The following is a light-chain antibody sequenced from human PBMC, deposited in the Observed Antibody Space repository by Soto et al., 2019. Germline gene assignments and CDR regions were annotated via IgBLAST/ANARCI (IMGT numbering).Light chain of an antibody. CDR2: GAS. CDR1: QSVSSN. CDR3: QQYNNRPPIT. V-gene: IGKV3-15*01. Sequence: EIVMTQSPATLSVSPGERATLSCRASQSVSSNLAWYQQKPGQALRLLIFGASKRATGISGRFGGSGSGTEFTLTISSLQSEEFAVYYCQQYNNRPPITFGQGTQLEIK. J-gene: IGKJ5*01.